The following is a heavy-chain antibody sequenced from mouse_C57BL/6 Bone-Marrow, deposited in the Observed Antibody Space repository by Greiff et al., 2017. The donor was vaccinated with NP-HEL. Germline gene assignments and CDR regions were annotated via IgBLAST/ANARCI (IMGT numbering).Heavy chain of an antibody. J-gene: IGHJ3*01. CDR1: GFTFSSYG. CDR3: ASPYDYDVAWFAY. CDR2: ISSGGSYT. D-gene: IGHD2-4*01. Sequence: EVQVVESGGDLVKPGGSLKLSCAASGFTFSSYGMSWVRQTPDKRLEWVATISSGGSYTYYPDSVKGRFTISRDNAKNTLYLQRSSLKSEDTAMYYCASPYDYDVAWFAYWGQGTLVTVSA. V-gene: IGHV5-6*01.